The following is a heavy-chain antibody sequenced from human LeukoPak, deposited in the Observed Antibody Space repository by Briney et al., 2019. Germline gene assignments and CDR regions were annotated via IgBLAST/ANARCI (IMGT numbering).Heavy chain of an antibody. CDR3: ARAPHFFDISGSRYYFDY. J-gene: IGHJ4*02. CDR1: SGSISTSNYY. Sequence: SETLSLTCTVSSGSISTSNYYWGWVRQPPGKALGWIGNIFYSGSTYYSPSLKSRVTISVDTSKNQFSLNLSSVTAADTAVYYCARAPHFFDISGSRYYFDYWGQGTLVTVSS. D-gene: IGHD3-22*01. CDR2: IFYSGST. V-gene: IGHV4-39*07.